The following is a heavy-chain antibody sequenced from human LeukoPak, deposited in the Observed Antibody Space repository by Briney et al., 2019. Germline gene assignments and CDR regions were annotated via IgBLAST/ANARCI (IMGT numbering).Heavy chain of an antibody. D-gene: IGHD2-2*01. Sequence: SETLSLTRTASGGSISCTSYYWGWIRPPPGKWLGWSASIYYSGPTSYNPSLNSRATISVDTSKNRSSLKSSSLTAAATAVYYCARHPLVVPAATYFDYWGPGTLVTVSS. CDR3: ARHPLVVPAATYFDY. CDR1: GGSISCTSYY. CDR2: IYYSGPT. J-gene: IGHJ4*02. V-gene: IGHV4-39*01.